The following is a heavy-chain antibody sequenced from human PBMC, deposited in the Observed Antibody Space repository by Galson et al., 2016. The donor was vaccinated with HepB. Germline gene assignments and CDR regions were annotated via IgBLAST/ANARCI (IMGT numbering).Heavy chain of an antibody. Sequence: SLRLSCAASGFTFSRYGMHWVRQAPGKGLEWVTFISYDGSNKYYAASVKGRFTISRDNSKNTLYLQMNSLRAEDTAVYYCAKDPYYYGSGSYLYFHYWGQGTLVTVSS. D-gene: IGHD3-10*01. V-gene: IGHV3-30*18. CDR2: ISYDGSNK. CDR1: GFTFSRYG. CDR3: AKDPYYYGSGSYLYFHY. J-gene: IGHJ4*02.